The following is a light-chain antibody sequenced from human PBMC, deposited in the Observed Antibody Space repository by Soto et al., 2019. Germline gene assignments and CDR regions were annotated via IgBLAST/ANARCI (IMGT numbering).Light chain of an antibody. CDR1: SSDVGGYNY. Sequence: QSALTQPASVSGSPGPSITISCTGTSSDVGGYNYVSWYQQHPGKAPKLMIYEVSNRPSGVSNRFSGSKSGNTASLTISGLQAEDDADYYCSSYTSSSPLVFGTGTKVTVL. CDR3: SSYTSSSPLV. J-gene: IGLJ1*01. CDR2: EVS. V-gene: IGLV2-14*01.